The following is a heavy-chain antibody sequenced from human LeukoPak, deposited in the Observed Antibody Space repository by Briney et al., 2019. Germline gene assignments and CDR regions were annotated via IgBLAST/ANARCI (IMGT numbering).Heavy chain of an antibody. CDR2: ISGSSGST. V-gene: IGHV3-23*01. J-gene: IGHJ4*02. D-gene: IGHD3-22*01. Sequence: GGSLRLSCAASGFTFSSYAMSWVRQAPGKGLEWVSAISGSSGSTYYADSVKGRFTISRDNSKNTLYLRMKSLRAEDTAVYYCARSDSSGYTDYWGQGTLVTVSS. CDR3: ARSDSSGYTDY. CDR1: GFTFSSYA.